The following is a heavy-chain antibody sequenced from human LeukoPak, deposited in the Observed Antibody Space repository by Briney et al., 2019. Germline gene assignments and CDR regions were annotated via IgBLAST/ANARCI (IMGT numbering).Heavy chain of an antibody. V-gene: IGHV3-23*01. Sequence: PGGSLRLSCAASGFTFSNYAMSWVRQAPGKGLEWVSAISGSGGSTYYADSVKDRFTISRDNSKNTLYLQMNSLRAEDTAVYYCAKVEIVVVPDYIGWFDYWGQGTLVTVSS. D-gene: IGHD2-2*03. J-gene: IGHJ4*02. CDR1: GFTFSNYA. CDR3: AKVEIVVVPDYIGWFDY. CDR2: ISGSGGST.